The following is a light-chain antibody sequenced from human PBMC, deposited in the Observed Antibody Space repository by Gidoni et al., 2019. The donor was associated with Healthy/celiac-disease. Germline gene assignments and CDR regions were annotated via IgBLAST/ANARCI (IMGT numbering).Light chain of an antibody. CDR3: GTWDSSLSV. J-gene: IGLJ1*01. CDR2: DNN. CDR1: SSNIGNNY. Sequence: QSVLTQPPSVSAAPGQKVTISCSGSSSNIGNNYVSWYQQLPGTAPKLLIYDNNKRPSGIPDRFSGSKSGTSATLGITGLQTGDEADYYCGTWDSSLSVLGTGTKVTVL. V-gene: IGLV1-51*01.